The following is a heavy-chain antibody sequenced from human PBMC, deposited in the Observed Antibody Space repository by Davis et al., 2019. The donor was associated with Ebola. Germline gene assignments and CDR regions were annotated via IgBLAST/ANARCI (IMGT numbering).Heavy chain of an antibody. CDR3: ARGRNGGWDFDY. J-gene: IGHJ4*02. CDR1: GYTFNSHG. D-gene: IGHD6-19*01. CDR2: ISAYNGHT. Sequence: ASVKVSCKDSGYTFNSHGISWVRQAPGQGLEWMAWISAYNGHTNYAQKFQGRLTLTTDTSTSTVYMELRSLTSDDTAEYYCARGRNGGWDFDYWGQGTRVTVSS. V-gene: IGHV1-18*01.